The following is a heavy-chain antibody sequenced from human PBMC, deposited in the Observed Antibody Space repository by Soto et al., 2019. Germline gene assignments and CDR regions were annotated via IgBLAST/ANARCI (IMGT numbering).Heavy chain of an antibody. Sequence: QVQLVQSGAEVKKPGASVTVSCKASGYTFTRYNINWVRQATGQGLEYLGWMTPNSGNTGNAQKFQGRVTMTRNTAISTAYRELSSLRFEDTAVYYCTRGDYWGQGTLVTVSS. CDR1: GYTFTRYN. CDR3: TRGDY. CDR2: MTPNSGNT. V-gene: IGHV1-8*01. J-gene: IGHJ4*02.